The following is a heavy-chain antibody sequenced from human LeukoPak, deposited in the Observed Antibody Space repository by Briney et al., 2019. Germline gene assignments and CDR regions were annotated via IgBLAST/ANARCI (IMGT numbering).Heavy chain of an antibody. CDR1: GFTVSRNY. V-gene: IGHV3-53*01. CDR2: LYSGGST. J-gene: IGHJ1*01. D-gene: IGHD3-22*01. Sequence: GGSLRLSCAASGFTVSRNYMSWVRQAPGKGLEWVSVLYSGGSTNYADSAKGRFTISRDNSKNTLYLQMNSLRAEDTAVYYCARVRDYYDSRGYYFEYFDHWGQGTLVTVSS. CDR3: ARVRDYYDSRGYYFEYFDH.